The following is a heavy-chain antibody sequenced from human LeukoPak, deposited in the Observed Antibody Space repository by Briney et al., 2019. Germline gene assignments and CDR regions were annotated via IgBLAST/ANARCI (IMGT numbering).Heavy chain of an antibody. CDR1: GFTFSKDD. CDR3: TKEFCGSRAACAGGSYYDF. CDR2: IGVTGDT. Sequence: PGGSLRLSCAASGFTFSKDDFHWVRQAPGKGLEWFAAIGVTGDTYYSDSVKGRFPISREDAANSSYLQMRSLRAGDTALYYCTKEFCGSRAACAGGSYYDFWGRGDLVTVSS. V-gene: IGHV3-13*01. D-gene: IGHD2-15*01. J-gene: IGHJ2*01.